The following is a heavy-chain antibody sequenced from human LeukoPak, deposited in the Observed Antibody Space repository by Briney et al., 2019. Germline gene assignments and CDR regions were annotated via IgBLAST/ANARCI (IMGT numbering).Heavy chain of an antibody. V-gene: IGHV4-4*07. CDR2: VSTSGRT. J-gene: IGHJ4*02. CDR1: GDSISRYY. Sequence: PSETLSLTCTVSGDSISRYYWSWIRQPAGKGLEWIGRVSTSGRTNYNPSLKSRVTISVDTSKNQFSLKLSSVTAADTAVYYCARDAIAAADWGQGTLVTVSS. D-gene: IGHD6-13*01. CDR3: ARDAIAAAD.